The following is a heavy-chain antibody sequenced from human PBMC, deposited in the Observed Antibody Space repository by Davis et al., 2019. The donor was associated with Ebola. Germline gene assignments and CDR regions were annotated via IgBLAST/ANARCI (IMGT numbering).Heavy chain of an antibody. V-gene: IGHV4-34*01. CDR2: INHSGST. J-gene: IGHJ4*02. D-gene: IGHD3-3*01. CDR1: GGSFSGYY. CDR3: AREGFWSGYRSRFDY. Sequence: MPSETLSLTCAVYGGSFSGYYWSWIRQPPGKGLEWIGEINHSGSTNYNPSLKSRVTISVDTSKNQFSLKLSSVTAADTAVYYCAREGFWSGYRSRFDYWGQGTLVTDSS.